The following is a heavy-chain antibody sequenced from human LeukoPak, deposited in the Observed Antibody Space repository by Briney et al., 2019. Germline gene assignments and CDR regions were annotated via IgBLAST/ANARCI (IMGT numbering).Heavy chain of an antibody. V-gene: IGHV3-15*01. CDR3: AREDQPDYYDSSGYYFDY. D-gene: IGHD3-22*01. J-gene: IGHJ4*02. CDR2: IKRKTDGGTT. CDR1: GFTFNNAW. Sequence: GGSLRLSCAASGFTFNNAWMNWVRQAPGKGLEWVGRIKRKTDGGTTDYAAPVKGRFTISRDDSKNTLYLQMNSLRAEDTAVYYCAREDQPDYYDSSGYYFDYLGQGTLVTVSS.